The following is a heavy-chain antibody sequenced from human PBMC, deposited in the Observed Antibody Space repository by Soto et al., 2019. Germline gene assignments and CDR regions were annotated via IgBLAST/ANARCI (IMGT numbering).Heavy chain of an antibody. D-gene: IGHD2-8*01. CDR2: FFIGGNT. J-gene: IGHJ5*01. Sequence: SEALSLTCTVSGGSITAGSISITPYYCGRMRQPPGKGLEWIASFFIGGNTYYNPSLKSRVTTSVDTSKNQFSLKLSSVTAADTAVYFSERHNGSLIDS. CDR1: GGSITAGSISITPYY. CDR3: ERHNGSLIDS. V-gene: IGHV4-39*01.